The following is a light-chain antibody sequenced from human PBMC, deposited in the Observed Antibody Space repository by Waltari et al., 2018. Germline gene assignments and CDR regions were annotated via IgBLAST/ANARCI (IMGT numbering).Light chain of an antibody. Sequence: QSALTQPASVSGSPRQSITISCTGTSSDIGGFNYFSWYQQHSGKAPRLIIFGVSDRPSGVSNLFSGSKSGNTASLTISGLQAEDEADYYCSSFTRAKTWVFGGGTKVTVL. CDR3: SSFTRAKTWV. V-gene: IGLV2-14*03. J-gene: IGLJ3*02. CDR2: GVS. CDR1: SSDIGGFNY.